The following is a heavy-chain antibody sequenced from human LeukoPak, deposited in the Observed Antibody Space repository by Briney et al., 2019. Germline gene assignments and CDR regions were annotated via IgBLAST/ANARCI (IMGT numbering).Heavy chain of an antibody. J-gene: IGHJ6*02. CDR2: ISYDGSNK. Sequence: GRSLRLSCAASGFTFSSYAMHWVRQAPGKGLEWVAVISYDGSNKYYADSVKGRFTISRDNSKNTLYLQMNSLRAEDMAVYYCARDAGSRGMDVWGQGTTVTVSS. CDR3: ARDAGSRGMDV. CDR1: GFTFSSYA. V-gene: IGHV3-30-3*01.